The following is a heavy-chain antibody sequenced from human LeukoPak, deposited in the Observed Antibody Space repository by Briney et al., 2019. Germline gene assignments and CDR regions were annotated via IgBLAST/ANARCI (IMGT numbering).Heavy chain of an antibody. D-gene: IGHD2-2*01. V-gene: IGHV3-23*01. J-gene: IGHJ4*02. CDR3: AKDPRAQYCSSTSCSHYDY. Sequence: GGSLRLSCAASGFTFSSYAMSWVRQAPGKGLEWVSAISGSGGSTYYADSVKGRFTISRGNSKNTLYLQMNSLRAEDTAVHYCAKDPRAQYCSSTSCSHYDYWGQGTLVTVSS. CDR1: GFTFSSYA. CDR2: ISGSGGST.